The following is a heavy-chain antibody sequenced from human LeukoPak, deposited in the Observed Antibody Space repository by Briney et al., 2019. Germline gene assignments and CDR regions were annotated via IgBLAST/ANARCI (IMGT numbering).Heavy chain of an antibody. CDR1: GFTFSSYW. V-gene: IGHV3-74*01. CDR2: INSDGSST. Sequence: SGGSLRLSCAASGFTFSSYWMHWVRRAPGKGLVWVSRINSDGSSTSYADSVKGRFTISRDNAKNTLYLQMNSLRAEDTAVYYCARDPRYYDSSGYYYVDYYYYYGMDVWGQGTTVTVSS. D-gene: IGHD3-22*01. CDR3: ARDPRYYDSSGYYYVDYYYYYGMDV. J-gene: IGHJ6*02.